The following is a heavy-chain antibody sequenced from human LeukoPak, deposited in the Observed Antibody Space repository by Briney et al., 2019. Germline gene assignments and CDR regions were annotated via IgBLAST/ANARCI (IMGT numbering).Heavy chain of an antibody. J-gene: IGHJ3*02. CDR1: GFTFSSYG. V-gene: IGHV3-30*02. CDR3: ANLWYYDSSGSENDAFDI. D-gene: IGHD3-22*01. Sequence: GGSLRLSCAASGFTFSSYGMHWVRQAPGKGLEWVAFIRYDGSNKYYADSVKGRFTISRDNSKNTLYLQMNSLRAEDTAVYYCANLWYYDSSGSENDAFDIWGQGTMVTVSS. CDR2: IRYDGSNK.